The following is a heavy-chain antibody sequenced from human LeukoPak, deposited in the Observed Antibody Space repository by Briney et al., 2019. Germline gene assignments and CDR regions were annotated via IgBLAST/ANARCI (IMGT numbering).Heavy chain of an antibody. D-gene: IGHD2-21*02. Sequence: GGSLRLSCAASGFTFSSYAMSWVRQAPGKGLEWVSAISGSGGSTYYADSVKGRFTISRDNSKNTLYLQMNSLRAEDTAVYYCAKGAHCGGDCYSYFDYWGQGTLVTVSS. CDR2: ISGSGGST. V-gene: IGHV3-23*01. CDR1: GFTFSSYA. J-gene: IGHJ4*02. CDR3: AKGAHCGGDCYSYFDY.